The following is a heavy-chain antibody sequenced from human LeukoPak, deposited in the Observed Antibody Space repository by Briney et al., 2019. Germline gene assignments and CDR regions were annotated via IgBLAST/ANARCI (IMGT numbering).Heavy chain of an antibody. Sequence: SETLFLTCIVSGGSISSSIYYWAWVRQPPGKGLEWIGTVFYNGATRYSPSLRSRVTISIDTSTNQFSLKLTSVTAADTALYCCARDSRIAARPTGNDYWGQGTLVTVSS. D-gene: IGHD6-6*01. CDR1: GGSISSSIYY. V-gene: IGHV4-39*07. J-gene: IGHJ4*02. CDR2: VFYNGAT. CDR3: ARDSRIAARPTGNDY.